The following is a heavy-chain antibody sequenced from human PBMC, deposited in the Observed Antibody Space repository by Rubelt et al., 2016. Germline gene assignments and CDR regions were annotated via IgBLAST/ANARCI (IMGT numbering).Heavy chain of an antibody. CDR1: GFTFSSFG. D-gene: IGHD6-19*01. CDR3: ARDLPDAVAGTMSDY. CDR2: ISYDGSNK. Sequence: QVQLVESGGGVVQPGRSLRLSCAASGFTFSSFGIHWVRQAPGKGLEWVAVISYDGSNKYYADSVMVRFTISRDKSKNTLDLQMNSLRGEDTAVYYCARDLPDAVAGTMSDYWGQGTLVTVSS. V-gene: IGHV3-30*03. J-gene: IGHJ4*02.